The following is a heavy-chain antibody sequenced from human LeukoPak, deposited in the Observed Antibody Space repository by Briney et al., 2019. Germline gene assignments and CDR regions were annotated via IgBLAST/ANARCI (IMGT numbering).Heavy chain of an antibody. CDR2: IRSKAYGGTT. Sequence: GGSLRLSCTASGFTFGDYAMSWFRQAPGKGREWVGFIRSKAYGGTTEYAASVKGRFTISRDDSKSIAYLQMNSLKTEDTAAYYCTREVSVAGTAPYFDYWGQGTLVTVSS. CDR1: GFTFGDYA. V-gene: IGHV3-49*03. CDR3: TREVSVAGTAPYFDY. D-gene: IGHD6-19*01. J-gene: IGHJ4*02.